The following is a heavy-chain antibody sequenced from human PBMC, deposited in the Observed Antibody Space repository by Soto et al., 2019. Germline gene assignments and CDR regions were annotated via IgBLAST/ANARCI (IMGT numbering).Heavy chain of an antibody. Sequence: GSLRLSCAASGFTVSNNYMNWVRQAPGKGLEWVSIIYRGDSTDYADSVKGRFTIFRDNSKNTLYLHMKSLRAEDTAVYYCARAKHRDTPPDYWGQGTLVTVSS. J-gene: IGHJ4*02. CDR1: GFTVSNNY. CDR3: ARAKHRDTPPDY. V-gene: IGHV3-53*01. CDR2: IYRGDST. D-gene: IGHD2-21*01.